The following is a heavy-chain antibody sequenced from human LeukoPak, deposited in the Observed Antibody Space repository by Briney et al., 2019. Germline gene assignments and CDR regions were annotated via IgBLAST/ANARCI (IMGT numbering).Heavy chain of an antibody. J-gene: IGHJ4*02. Sequence: SETLSLTCAVHGGSFSGYYWSWIRQPPGKGLEWIGEINHSGSTNYNPSLKSRVTISVDTSKNQFSLKLSSVTAADTAVYYCARGLRGIVVVPAAIGRKSIAANLYYFDYWGQGTLVTVSS. CDR3: ARGLRGIVVVPAAIGRKSIAANLYYFDY. CDR2: INHSGST. D-gene: IGHD2-2*02. V-gene: IGHV4-34*01. CDR1: GGSFSGYY.